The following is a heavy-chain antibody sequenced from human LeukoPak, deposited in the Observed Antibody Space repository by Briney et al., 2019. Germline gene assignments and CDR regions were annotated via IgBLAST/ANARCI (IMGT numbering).Heavy chain of an antibody. V-gene: IGHV4-39*01. Sequence: PSETLSLTCTVSGGSISSSSYYWGWIRQPPGKGLEWIGSIYYSGSTYYNPSLKSRVTISVDTSKNQFSLKLSSVTAADTAVYYCARGGSGSYYRTNRRHFDYWGQGTLVTVSS. CDR3: ARGGSGSYYRTNRRHFDY. J-gene: IGHJ4*02. D-gene: IGHD3-10*01. CDR1: GGSISSSSYY. CDR2: IYYSGST.